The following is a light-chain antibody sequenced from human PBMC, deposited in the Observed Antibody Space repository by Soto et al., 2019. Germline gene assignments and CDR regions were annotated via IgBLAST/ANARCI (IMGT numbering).Light chain of an antibody. CDR3: QQYKNWPRT. CDR1: QSVSSN. Sequence: EIVMTQSPATLSVSPGERATLSCRASQSVSSNLAWHQQKPGQAPRLLIYCASTRATGIPARFSGSGSGTEFTLTISSLQSEDFAIYYCQQYKNWPRTFGQGTKVEIK. V-gene: IGKV3-15*01. CDR2: CAS. J-gene: IGKJ1*01.